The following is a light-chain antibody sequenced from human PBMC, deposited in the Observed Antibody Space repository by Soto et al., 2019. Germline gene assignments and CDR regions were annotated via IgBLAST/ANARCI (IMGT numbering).Light chain of an antibody. CDR3: RSFTFTSTF. J-gene: IGLJ1*01. CDR1: SGDIGGNNY. CDR2: DVS. V-gene: IGLV2-14*03. Sequence: QSVLTQPASVSGSPGQSITISCTGTSGDIGGNNYVSWYQQHPGKAPKLMIYDVSDRASGASSRFSGSKSGNTASLTVSGLQSEDEADYYCRSFTFTSTFFGTGTKVTFL.